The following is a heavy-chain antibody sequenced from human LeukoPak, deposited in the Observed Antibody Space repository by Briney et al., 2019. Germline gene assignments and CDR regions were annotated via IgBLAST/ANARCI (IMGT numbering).Heavy chain of an antibody. V-gene: IGHV3-23*01. J-gene: IGHJ4*02. D-gene: IGHD6-19*01. CDR2: IRGNGATT. CDR1: GFTFSSYA. CDR3: AKAYHDSGCLIDY. Sequence: GGSLRLSCAASGFTFSSYAMSWVRQAPGKGLEWVAAIRGNGATTDYADSVKGRFTISRDNSKSTLYLQMNSLRAEDTAVYYCAKAYHDSGCLIDYWGQGTLVTVSS.